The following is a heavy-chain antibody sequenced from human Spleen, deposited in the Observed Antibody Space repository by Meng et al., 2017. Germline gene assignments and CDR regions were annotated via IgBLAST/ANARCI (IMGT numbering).Heavy chain of an antibody. CDR2: ISGSGGSP. Sequence: GESLKISCEASGFTFNNYAMSWVRQVPGKGLEWVSAISGSGGSPYYTDSVKGRFTISRDNLKNKVYLHMNSLRVEDTAVYYCGKETQYSYGTARDVWGQGTMVTVSS. J-gene: IGHJ3*01. CDR1: GFTFNNYA. D-gene: IGHD5-18*01. CDR3: GKETQYSYGTARDV. V-gene: IGHV3-23*01.